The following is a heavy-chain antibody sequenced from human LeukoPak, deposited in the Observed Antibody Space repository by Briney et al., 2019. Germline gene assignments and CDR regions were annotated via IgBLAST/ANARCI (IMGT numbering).Heavy chain of an antibody. CDR2: IYYSGST. CDR3: ARGRGDFWSGYYRPYYYYYMDV. CDR1: GGSISSSSYY. D-gene: IGHD3-3*01. V-gene: IGHV4-39*07. J-gene: IGHJ6*03. Sequence: NPSETLSLTCTVSGGSISSSSYYWGWIRQPPGKGLEWIGSIYYSGSTYYNPSLKSRVTISVDTSKNQFSLKLSSVTAADTAVYYCARGRGDFWSGYYRPYYYYYMDVWGKGTTVTVSS.